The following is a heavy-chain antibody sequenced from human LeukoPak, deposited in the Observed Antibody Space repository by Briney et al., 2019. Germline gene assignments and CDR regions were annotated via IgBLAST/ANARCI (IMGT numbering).Heavy chain of an antibody. CDR3: ARDRAPYSGDNGCDY. V-gene: IGHV3-21*04. Sequence: PGGSLRLSCAASGFIFSSYSMSWVRQAPGKGLEWVSSISSSSSYIYYADSVKGRFTISRDNAKNSLYLQMNSLRAEDTAVYYCARDRAPYSGDNGCDYWGQGTLVTVSS. CDR1: GFIFSSYS. CDR2: ISSSSSYI. J-gene: IGHJ4*02. D-gene: IGHD4-17*01.